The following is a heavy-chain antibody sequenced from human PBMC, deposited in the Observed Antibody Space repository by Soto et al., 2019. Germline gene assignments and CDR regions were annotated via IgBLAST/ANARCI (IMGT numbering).Heavy chain of an antibody. CDR3: AKGGAVYGLLTHDY. Sequence: PGGSLRLSCAASGFTFSSYEMNWVRQAPGKGLEWVSYISSSGSTIYYTDSVKSRFAISRDNSRNILFLQMNSLTAEDTAVYYCAKGGAVYGLLTHDYWGQGTLVTVSS. J-gene: IGHJ4*02. V-gene: IGHV3-48*03. D-gene: IGHD3-9*01. CDR2: ISSSGSTI. CDR1: GFTFSSYE.